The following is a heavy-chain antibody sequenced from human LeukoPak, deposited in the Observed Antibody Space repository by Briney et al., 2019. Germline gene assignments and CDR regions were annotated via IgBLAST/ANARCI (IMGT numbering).Heavy chain of an antibody. D-gene: IGHD3-3*01. CDR3: ARDPALFGVAFYYFDY. CDR2: ISTSGRTT. J-gene: IGHJ4*02. Sequence: PGGSLRLSCAASGFTFSDYSMNWVRQAPGKGLEWVSYISTSGRTTYYADSVKGRFTISRDNAKNSLYLQMNSLRAEDTAVYYCARDPALFGVAFYYFDYWGQGTLVTVSS. CDR1: GFTFSDYS. V-gene: IGHV3-48*04.